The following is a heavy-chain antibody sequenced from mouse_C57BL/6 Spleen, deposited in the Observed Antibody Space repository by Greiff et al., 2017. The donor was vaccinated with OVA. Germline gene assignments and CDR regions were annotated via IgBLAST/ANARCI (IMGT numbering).Heavy chain of an antibody. CDR2: INPNNGGT. Sequence: EVQLQQSGPELVKPGASVKISCKASGYTFTDYYMNWVKQSHGKSLEWIGDINPNNGGTSYNQKFKGKATLTVDKSSSTAYMELRSLTSEDSAVYYCARSLYGNPAWFAYWGQGTLVTVSA. V-gene: IGHV1-26*01. CDR1: GYTFTDYY. D-gene: IGHD2-10*02. J-gene: IGHJ3*01. CDR3: ARSLYGNPAWFAY.